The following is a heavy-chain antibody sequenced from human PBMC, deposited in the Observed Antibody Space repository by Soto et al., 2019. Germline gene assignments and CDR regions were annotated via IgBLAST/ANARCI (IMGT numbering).Heavy chain of an antibody. J-gene: IGHJ4*02. CDR2: TTFDGRNG. Sequence: QVHLVESGGGVVQPGRSLRLSCAASGFSFSSYVMHWVRQAPGKGLEWVAVTTFDGRNGYYADSVRGRFTISRDNSKNSLYLQMNGLTIEDTAVYFCARGDVASSIDYWGQGTLVTVSS. D-gene: IGHD2-21*01. CDR1: GFSFSSYV. CDR3: ARGDVASSIDY. V-gene: IGHV3-30*04.